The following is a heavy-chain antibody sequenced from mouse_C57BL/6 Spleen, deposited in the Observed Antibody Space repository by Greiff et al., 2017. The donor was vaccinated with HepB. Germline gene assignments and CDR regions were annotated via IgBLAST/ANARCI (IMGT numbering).Heavy chain of an antibody. CDR2: ISDGGSYT. CDR3: ARDLGYYDYDGFAY. CDR1: GFTFSSYA. Sequence: EVQVVESGGGLVKPGGSLKLSCAASGFTFSSYAMSWVRQTPEKRLEWVATISDGGSYTYYPDNVKGRFTISRDNAKNNLYLQMSHLKSEDTAMYYCARDLGYYDYDGFAYWGQGTLVTVSA. J-gene: IGHJ3*01. V-gene: IGHV5-4*01. D-gene: IGHD2-4*01.